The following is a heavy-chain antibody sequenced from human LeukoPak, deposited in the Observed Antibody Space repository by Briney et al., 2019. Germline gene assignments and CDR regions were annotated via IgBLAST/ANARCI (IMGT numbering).Heavy chain of an antibody. CDR3: ARDVSGSYYDGDFQH. J-gene: IGHJ1*01. CDR1: GGSISSGSYY. CDR2: IYTSGST. D-gene: IGHD1-26*01. V-gene: IGHV4-61*02. Sequence: SETLSLTCTVSGGSISSGSYYWSWIRQPAGKGLEWIGRIYTSGSTNYNPSLKSRVTISVDTSKNQFSLKLSSVTAADTAVYYCARDVSGSYYDGDFQHWGQGTLVTVSS.